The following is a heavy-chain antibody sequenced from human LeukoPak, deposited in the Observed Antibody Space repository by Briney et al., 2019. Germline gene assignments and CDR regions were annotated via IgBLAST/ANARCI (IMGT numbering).Heavy chain of an antibody. V-gene: IGHV3-7*01. D-gene: IGHD1-20*01. CDR1: GFTFSTFW. J-gene: IGHJ4*02. CDR2: IKQDGSEK. Sequence: GGSLRLSCAASGFTFSTFWMTWVRQAPGKGLEWVANIKQDGSEKHYVDSVKGRFTISRDNAKNSLYLQMSSLRAEDTAVYYCTRQAVITDTDLYDYWGQGALVTVSS. CDR3: TRQAVITDTDLYDY.